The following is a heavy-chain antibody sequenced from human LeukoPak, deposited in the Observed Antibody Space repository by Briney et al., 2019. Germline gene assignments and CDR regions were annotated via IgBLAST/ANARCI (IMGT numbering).Heavy chain of an antibody. D-gene: IGHD5-24*01. Sequence: GGSLRLSCAASGFTFSTYSMNWVRQAPGKGLEWVGFIRSKAYGGTTEYAASVKGKFTISRDDSKSIAYLQMNSLKTEDTAVYYCTRDPRMATIFYYYYYMDVWGKGTTVTISS. CDR2: IRSKAYGGTT. J-gene: IGHJ6*03. CDR1: GFTFSTYS. V-gene: IGHV3-49*04. CDR3: TRDPRMATIFYYYYYMDV.